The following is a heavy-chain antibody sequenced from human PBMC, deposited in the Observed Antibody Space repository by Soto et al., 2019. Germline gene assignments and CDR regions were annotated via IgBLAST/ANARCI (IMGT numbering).Heavy chain of an antibody. CDR3: TRYYYESSGYYVY. CDR2: IRGETNGGTA. D-gene: IGHD3-22*01. J-gene: IGHJ4*02. CDR1: GFNFANYA. Sequence: GGSLRLSCTGSGFNFANYALTWVRQAPGKGLEWVGFIRGETNGGTADYAASLKGRITISRDDSKSIAYLEINSLQTEDTAVYYCTRYYYESSGYYVYWGQGTLVTVYS. V-gene: IGHV3-49*04.